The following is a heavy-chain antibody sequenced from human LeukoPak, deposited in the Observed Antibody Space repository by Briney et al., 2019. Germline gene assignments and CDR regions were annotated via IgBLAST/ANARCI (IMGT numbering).Heavy chain of an antibody. CDR3: ATSGMGRDSYYDGY. J-gene: IGHJ4*02. V-gene: IGHV1-2*02. D-gene: IGHD3-3*01. CDR2: VNPNNGGT. Sequence: ASVKVSCKASGYTFTACYVHWVRQAPGQGLEWMGWVNPNNGGTNYAQKFQGRVTMTRDTSISTAYMELSRLRSDDTAVFYCATSGMGRDSYYDGYWGQGTLVTVSP. CDR1: GYTFTACY.